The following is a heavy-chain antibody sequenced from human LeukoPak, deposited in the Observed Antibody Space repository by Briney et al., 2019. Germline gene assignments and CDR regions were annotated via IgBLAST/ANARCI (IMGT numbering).Heavy chain of an antibody. CDR1: GYSFTSDW. J-gene: IGHJ4*02. D-gene: IGHD3-22*01. Sequence: GESLRISCKGSGYSFTSDWIGWVRQMPGKGLEWMGIIYPGDSDTRYSPSFQGQVTISADKSISTAYLQWSSLKASDTAMYYCARGQYYYDSSGYYDYWGQGTLVTVSS. V-gene: IGHV5-51*01. CDR2: IYPGDSDT. CDR3: ARGQYYYDSSGYYDY.